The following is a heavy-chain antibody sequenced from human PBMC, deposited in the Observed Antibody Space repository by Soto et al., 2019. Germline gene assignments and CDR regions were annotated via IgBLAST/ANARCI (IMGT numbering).Heavy chain of an antibody. CDR2: ISYDETNK. J-gene: IGHJ4*02. CDR1: GFTFSNYG. CDR3: AKRSVYYFDS. D-gene: IGHD3-3*01. V-gene: IGHV3-30*18. Sequence: QVQLVESGGGVVQHGRSLRLSCAASGFTFSNYGMHWVRQAPGKGLDWVAVISYDETNKYYADSVKDRFTISRDNSKNTLYLEMSSLRAEETSRYYCAKRSVYYFDSWGQGTLVTVSS.